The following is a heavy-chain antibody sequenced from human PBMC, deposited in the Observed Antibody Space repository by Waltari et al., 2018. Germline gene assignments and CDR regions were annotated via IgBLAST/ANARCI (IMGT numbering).Heavy chain of an antibody. CDR2: ISSDGDTI. CDR3: AREMTTIPHFDS. D-gene: IGHD4-4*01. V-gene: IGHV3-48*03. J-gene: IGHJ4*02. Sequence: EVQLLESGGGWVQLEGCCRLPCEAHGLTSRSYDMPLATPPPGKGLEWISYISSDGDTIFYADSVRGRFTISRDYAKKSLFLQMNSLRAEDTAVYYCAREMTTIPHFDSWGQGTLVTVSS. CDR1: GLTSRSYD.